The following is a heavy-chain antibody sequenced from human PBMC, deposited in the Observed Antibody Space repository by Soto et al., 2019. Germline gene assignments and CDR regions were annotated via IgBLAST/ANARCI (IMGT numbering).Heavy chain of an antibody. CDR3: ARTEKYSCSWYHGDQLDY. D-gene: IGHD6-13*01. Sequence: QVQLVQSGAEVKKPGASVKVSCKASGYTFTSYGISWVRQAPGQGLEWMGWISAYNGNTNYAQKLQGRVTMTTATSTSTSCMELRSLSSNATTVYYYARTEKYSCSWYHGDQLDYWGQGTLVTVTS. J-gene: IGHJ4*02. CDR1: GYTFTSYG. CDR2: ISAYNGNT. V-gene: IGHV1-18*01.